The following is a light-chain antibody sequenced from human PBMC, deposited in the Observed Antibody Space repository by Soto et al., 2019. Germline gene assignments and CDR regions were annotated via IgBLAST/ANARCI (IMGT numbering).Light chain of an antibody. V-gene: IGLV2-23*01. CDR2: EGS. CDR3: CSYAGSSTWL. J-gene: IGLJ3*02. Sequence: QSALTQPASVSGSPGQSITISCTGTSSDVGSYNLVSWYQQHPGKAPKLMIYEGSKRPAGVSNRFSGSKSGNTASLTISVLQAEDEADYYCCSYAGSSTWLFGGGTKLTVL. CDR1: SSDVGSYNL.